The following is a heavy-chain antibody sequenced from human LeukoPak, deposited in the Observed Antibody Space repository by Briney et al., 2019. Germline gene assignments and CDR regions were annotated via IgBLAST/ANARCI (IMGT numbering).Heavy chain of an antibody. Sequence: SETLSLTCAVSGGSISSSNWWCLVRQPPGKGLEWGGEIYHSGSTNYNPSLKSRVAISVDKSKNQFSLKLSSVTAADTAVYYCARGTMVRGVFDYWGQGTLVTVSS. CDR2: IYHSGST. CDR3: ARGTMVRGVFDY. J-gene: IGHJ4*02. V-gene: IGHV4-4*02. D-gene: IGHD3-10*01. CDR1: GGSISSSNW.